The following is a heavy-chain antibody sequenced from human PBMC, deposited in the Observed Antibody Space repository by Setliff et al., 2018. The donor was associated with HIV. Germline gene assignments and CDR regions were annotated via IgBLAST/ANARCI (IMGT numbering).Heavy chain of an antibody. D-gene: IGHD3-22*01. J-gene: IGHJ4*02. V-gene: IGHV4-31*03. CDR3: ARARYYYDPDNTGSSGEYFDY. CDR1: GGSMSSGDYY. Sequence: LSLTCSVSGGSMSSGDYYWSWIRLYPGKGLEWIGYIYYSGSTYYNPSLKSRITISGDTSKNEFSLKVTSVTAADTAVYFCARARYYYDPDNTGSSGEYFDYWGQGALVTVS. CDR2: IYYSGST.